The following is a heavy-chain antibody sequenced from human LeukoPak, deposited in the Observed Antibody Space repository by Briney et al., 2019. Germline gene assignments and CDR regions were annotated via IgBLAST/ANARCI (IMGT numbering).Heavy chain of an antibody. CDR2: VYYSERT. Sequence: SETLSLTCTVSNDSFGNYYWTWVPQPPGKALECIGYVYYSERTHYNPSLTSRVIISVDTPQNQFSLRLSSVTAADTAVYYCARASMRRRDGYNRHYEIDYWGQGTLVTVSS. D-gene: IGHD5-24*01. J-gene: IGHJ4*02. CDR3: ARASMRRRDGYNRHYEIDY. CDR1: NDSFGNYY. V-gene: IGHV4-59*01.